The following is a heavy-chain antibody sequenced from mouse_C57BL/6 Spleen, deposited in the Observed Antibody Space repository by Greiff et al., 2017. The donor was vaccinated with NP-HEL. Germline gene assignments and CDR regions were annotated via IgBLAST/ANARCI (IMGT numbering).Heavy chain of an antibody. CDR3: TRSGYYGSYAWFAY. CDR1: GYTFTDYE. D-gene: IGHD1-1*01. V-gene: IGHV1-15*01. CDR2: IDPETGGT. J-gene: IGHJ3*01. Sequence: QVHVKQSGAELVRPGASVTLSCKASGYTFTDYEMHWVKQTPVHGLEWIGAIDPETGGTAYNQKFKGKAILTADKSSSTAYMELRSLTSEDSAVYYCTRSGYYGSYAWFAYWGQGTLVTVSA.